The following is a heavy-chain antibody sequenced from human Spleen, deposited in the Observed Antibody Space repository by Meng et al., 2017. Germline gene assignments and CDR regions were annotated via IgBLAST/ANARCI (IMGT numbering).Heavy chain of an antibody. CDR2: IYQSGST. CDR3: ARVTAGSSWINY. D-gene: IGHD6-13*01. J-gene: IGHJ4*02. V-gene: IGHV4-38-2*01. Sequence: GSLRLSCAVSGYSITGSYNWGWIRQSPGKGLEWIGSIYQSGSTYYNPSLKSRVTISVDTSKKQISLKLTSVTAADTAVYYCARVTAGSSWINYWGQGTLVTVSS. CDR1: GYSITGSYN.